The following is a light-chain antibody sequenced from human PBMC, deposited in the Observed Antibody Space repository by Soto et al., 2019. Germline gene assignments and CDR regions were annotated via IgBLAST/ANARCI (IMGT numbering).Light chain of an antibody. J-gene: IGKJ2*01. V-gene: IGKV3-20*01. CDR3: QQHGSSPPN. CDR2: SAS. Sequence: EIVLTQSPGTLSLSPGVRATLSCRAGQGVTSAFLAWYQQTPGQAPRLLIHSASSRAAGIPDRFSGSGSGTGFTLINSKLEPEDFAVYYCQQHGSSPPNFGQGTKVEIK. CDR1: QGVTSAF.